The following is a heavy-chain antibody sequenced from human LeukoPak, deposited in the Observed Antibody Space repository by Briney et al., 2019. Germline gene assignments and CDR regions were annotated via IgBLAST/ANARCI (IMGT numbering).Heavy chain of an antibody. V-gene: IGHV4-59*01. CDR2: IYYSGST. D-gene: IGHD4-17*01. Sequence: SETLSLTCTVSGGSISSYYWSWIRQPPGKGLEWIGYIYYSGSTNYNPSLKSRVTISVDTSKNQFSLKLSSVTAADTAVYYCARAAYGDYGLLDHWGQGTLVTVSS. CDR3: ARAAYGDYGLLDH. CDR1: GGSISSYY. J-gene: IGHJ4*02.